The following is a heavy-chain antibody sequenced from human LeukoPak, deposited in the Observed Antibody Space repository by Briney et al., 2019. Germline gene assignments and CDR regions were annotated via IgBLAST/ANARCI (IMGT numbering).Heavy chain of an antibody. CDR3: ARVNPGLRYFGY. CDR1: GGSVSSYY. V-gene: IGHV4-34*01. J-gene: IGHJ4*02. D-gene: IGHD3-9*01. Sequence: SETLSLTCSVSGGSVSSYYWSWIRQPPGKGLEWMGEINHSGSTNYNPSLKSRVTISVDTSKNQFSLKLSSVTAADTAVYYCARVNPGLRYFGYWGQGTLVTVSS. CDR2: INHSGST.